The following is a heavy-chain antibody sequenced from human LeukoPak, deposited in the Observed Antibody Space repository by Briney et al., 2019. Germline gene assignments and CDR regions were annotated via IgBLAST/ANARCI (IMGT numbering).Heavy chain of an antibody. Sequence: GGSLRLSRAASGFTFSSYAMSWVRQAPGKGLEWVSAISGSGGSTYYADSVKGRFTISRDNSKNTLYLQMNSLRAEDTAVYYCAKDGEYDYVWGSYRSSWYYFDYWGQGTLVTVSS. CDR1: GFTFSSYA. V-gene: IGHV3-23*01. D-gene: IGHD3-16*02. CDR2: ISGSGGST. J-gene: IGHJ4*02. CDR3: AKDGEYDYVWGSYRSSWYYFDY.